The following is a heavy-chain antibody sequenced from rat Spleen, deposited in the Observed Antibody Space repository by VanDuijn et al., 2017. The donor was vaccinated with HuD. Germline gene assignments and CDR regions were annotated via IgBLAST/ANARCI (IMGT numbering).Heavy chain of an antibody. V-gene: IGHV3-3*01. CDR2: INSAGNT. D-gene: IGHD1-2*01. Sequence: EVQLQESGPGLVKPSQSLSLTCSVTGYSISSAYRWNWIRKFPGNKLEWMGDINSAGNTIYNPSLTGRISINRDTWKNQFYLQLNSVTTEDTATYYCARYSSSYGFDYWGQGVMVTVSS. CDR1: GYSISSAYR. J-gene: IGHJ2*01. CDR3: ARYSSSYGFDY.